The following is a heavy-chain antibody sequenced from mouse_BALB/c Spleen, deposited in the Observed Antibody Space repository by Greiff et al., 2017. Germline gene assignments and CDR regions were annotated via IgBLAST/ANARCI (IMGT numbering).Heavy chain of an antibody. J-gene: IGHJ4*01. CDR3: ARGHGSSYGYAMDY. Sequence: EVMLVESGGGLVQPGGSRKLSCAASGFTFSSFGMHWVRQAPEKGLEWVAYISSGSSTIYYADTVKGRFTISRDNPKNTLFLQMTSLRSEDTAMYYCARGHGSSYGYAMDYWGQGTSVTVSS. CDR1: GFTFSSFG. V-gene: IGHV5-17*02. D-gene: IGHD1-1*01. CDR2: ISSGSSTI.